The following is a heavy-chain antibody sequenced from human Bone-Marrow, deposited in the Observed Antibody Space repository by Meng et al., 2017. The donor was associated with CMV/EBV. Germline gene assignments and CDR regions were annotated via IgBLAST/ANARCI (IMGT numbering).Heavy chain of an antibody. CDR1: GFTFSSYW. CDR2: INSDGSST. Sequence: GESLKISCAASGFTFSSYWMHWVRQAPGKGLVWVSRINSDGSSTSYADSVKGRFTISRDNAKNTLYLQMNSLRAEDTAVYYCAKDDYDSWSGYQPDYYGMDVWGQGTTVTVSS. CDR3: AKDDYDSWSGYQPDYYGMDV. D-gene: IGHD3-3*01. V-gene: IGHV3-74*01. J-gene: IGHJ6*02.